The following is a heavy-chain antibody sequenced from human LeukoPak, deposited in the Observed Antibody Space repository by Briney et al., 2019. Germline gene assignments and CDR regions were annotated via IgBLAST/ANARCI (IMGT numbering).Heavy chain of an antibody. D-gene: IGHD1-26*01. CDR3: AKDWSTGSPYFMDV. V-gene: IGHV3-23*01. CDR1: GFTFSNYA. J-gene: IGHJ6*03. Sequence: GGSLRLSCAASGFTFSNYAMNWVRQAPGKGLEWVSSISGSGDNTYYADSVKGRFTISRDNSRSTLFLQMNSLRAEDTAIYYRAKDWSTGSPYFMDVWGEGTTVTVSS. CDR2: ISGSGDNT.